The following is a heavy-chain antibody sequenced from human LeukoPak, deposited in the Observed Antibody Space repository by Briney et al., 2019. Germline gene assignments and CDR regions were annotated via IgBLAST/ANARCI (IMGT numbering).Heavy chain of an antibody. D-gene: IGHD3-9*01. Sequence: PSETLSLTCAVYGGSFSGYYWSWIRQPPGKGLEWIGEINHSGSTNYNPSLKSRVTISVDTSKNQFSLKPSSVTAADTAVYYCARGNGTYYDILTGLYFDYWGQGTLVTVSS. V-gene: IGHV4-34*01. CDR2: INHSGST. CDR3: ARGNGTYYDILTGLYFDY. J-gene: IGHJ4*02. CDR1: GGSFSGYY.